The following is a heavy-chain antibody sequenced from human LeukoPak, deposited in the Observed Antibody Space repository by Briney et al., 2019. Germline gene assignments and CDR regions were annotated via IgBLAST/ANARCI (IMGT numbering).Heavy chain of an antibody. CDR1: GFTFDDYG. CDR2: ISWNSASV. J-gene: IGHJ4*02. Sequence: GGSLRLSCEASGFTFDDYGMHWVRQAPGKGLGWVSTISWNSASVGYVDSVKGRFTISRDNAKKTLYLQMNSLRPEDTALYYCAKDYGYSSSWYDYWGQGTLVTVSS. D-gene: IGHD6-13*01. CDR3: AKDYGYSSSWYDY. V-gene: IGHV3-9*01.